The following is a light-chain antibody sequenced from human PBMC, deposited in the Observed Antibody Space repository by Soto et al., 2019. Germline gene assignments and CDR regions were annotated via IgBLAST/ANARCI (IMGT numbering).Light chain of an antibody. CDR3: QHYNSDPWT. CDR2: DAS. CDR1: QTIRRW. J-gene: IGKJ1*01. V-gene: IGKV1-5*01. Sequence: DIEMTQSPSTLCASVGDRVTITCRASQTIRRWLAWYQQRPGKAPKVLIYDASTLESGVPARFSGSGSETQFSLTISSLQPEDSATYYCQHYNSDPWTFGQGTKVEIK.